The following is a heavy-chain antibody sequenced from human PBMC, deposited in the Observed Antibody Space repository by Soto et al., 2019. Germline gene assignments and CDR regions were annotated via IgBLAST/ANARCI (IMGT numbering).Heavy chain of an antibody. V-gene: IGHV3-7*03. CDR3: ARDHLILPAHDFFYGSDV. J-gene: IGHJ6*04. CDR2: IPQEGGDG. Sequence: DVHLVESGGGLVQPGQSLRLSCEVSGFTFSMYSMSWVRQAPGKGLEWVAKIPQEGGDGHYLDSVKGRFFISRDNAKNSVYLQMNSLRGEDTAIYYCARDHLILPAHDFFYGSDVWGKGPTVTVSS. D-gene: IGHD2-21*02. CDR1: GFTFSMYS.